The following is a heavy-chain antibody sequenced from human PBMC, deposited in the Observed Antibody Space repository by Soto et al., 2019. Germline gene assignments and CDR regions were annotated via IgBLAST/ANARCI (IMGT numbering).Heavy chain of an antibody. CDR1: GGSISSGGYY. V-gene: IGHV4-31*01. D-gene: IGHD3-10*01. J-gene: IGHJ4*02. Sequence: QVQLQESGPGLVKPSQTLSLTCTVSGGSISSGGYYWSWIRQHPGKGLEWIGYIYYSGSTYYTPSLKSLVTISVDTSKNQFSLNLSSVTAADTAVYYCARGVTIVRGVIHPPYFDYWGQGTLVTVSS. CDR3: ARGVTIVRGVIHPPYFDY. CDR2: IYYSGST.